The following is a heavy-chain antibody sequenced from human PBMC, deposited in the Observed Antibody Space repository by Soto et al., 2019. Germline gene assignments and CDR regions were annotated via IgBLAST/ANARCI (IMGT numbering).Heavy chain of an antibody. V-gene: IGHV3-74*01. J-gene: IGHJ6*01. CDR1: GFTFSSYC. Sequence: SVGSLRLSCAASGFTFSSYCMHWVRQAPGKGLVWVSRINSDGRSTSYADAVKGRVTISRDSAKNTQYLQMNSVTDNETAVYYCGSPVVHGRSSYGCYYYGMGVRGQGTTVTLPS. CDR3: GSPVVHGRSSYGCYYYGMGV. CDR2: INSDGRST. D-gene: IGHD5-18*01.